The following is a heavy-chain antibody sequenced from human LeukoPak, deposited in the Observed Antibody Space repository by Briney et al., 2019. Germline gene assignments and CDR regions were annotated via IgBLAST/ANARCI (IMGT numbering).Heavy chain of an antibody. D-gene: IGHD2/OR15-2a*01. CDR3: ARSGNNCYYYMDV. V-gene: IGHV3-48*03. Sequence: SGGSLRLSCAASGFTFSSYEMNWVRQAPGKGLEWVSYISSSGSTIYYADSVKGRFTVSRDNAKNSLYLQVNSLRAEDTAVYYCARSGNNCYYYMDVWGKGTTVTVSS. J-gene: IGHJ6*03. CDR2: ISSSGSTI. CDR1: GFTFSSYE.